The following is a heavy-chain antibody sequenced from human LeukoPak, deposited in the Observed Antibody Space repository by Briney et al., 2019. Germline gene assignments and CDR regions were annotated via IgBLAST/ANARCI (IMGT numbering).Heavy chain of an antibody. J-gene: IGHJ4*02. CDR3: ARGLLWFGELSRFDY. V-gene: IGHV3-7*01. CDR1: GFTFSSHT. D-gene: IGHD3-10*01. CDR2: IKQDGSEK. Sequence: GGSLRLSCAPSGFTFSSHTMGWVRQAPGKGLEWVANIKQDGSEKYYVDSVKGRFTISRDNAKNSLYLQMNSLRAEDTAVYYCARGLLWFGELSRFDYCGQGTLVTVSS.